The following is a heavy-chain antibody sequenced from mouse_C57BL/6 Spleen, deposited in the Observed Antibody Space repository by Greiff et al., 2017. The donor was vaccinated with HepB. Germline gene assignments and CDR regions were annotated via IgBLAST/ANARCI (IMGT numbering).Heavy chain of an antibody. CDR1: GYTFTSYW. CDR2: IDPSDSYT. CDR3: ARRTTVVSFDY. J-gene: IGHJ2*01. D-gene: IGHD1-1*01. Sequence: QVHVKQSGAELVKPGASVKLSCKASGYTFTSYWMQWVKQRPGQGLEWIGEIDPSDSYTNYNQKFKGKATLTVDTSSSTAYMQLSSLTSEDSAVYYCARRTTVVSFDYWGQGTTLTVSS. V-gene: IGHV1-50*01.